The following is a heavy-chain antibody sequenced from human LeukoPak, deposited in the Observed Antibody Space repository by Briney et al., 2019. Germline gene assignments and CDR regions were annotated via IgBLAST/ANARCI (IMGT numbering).Heavy chain of an antibody. CDR3: GRFYCSGATCYFFDY. Sequence: GGSLRLSCTASGFTFSSYAMGWVRQASGEGLEWVSTIGGSGSVTYHADSVEGRFTISRDNFENTLYLQMNRLRAEDTAIYYCGRFYCSGATCYFFDYWGQGILVSVSS. D-gene: IGHD2-15*01. CDR2: IGGSGSVT. V-gene: IGHV3-23*01. CDR1: GFTFSSYA. J-gene: IGHJ4*02.